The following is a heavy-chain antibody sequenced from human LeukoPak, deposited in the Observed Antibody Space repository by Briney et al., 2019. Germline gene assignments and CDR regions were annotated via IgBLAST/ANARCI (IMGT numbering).Heavy chain of an antibody. J-gene: IGHJ6*04. CDR2: IIPIFGTA. D-gene: IGHD2-15*01. Sequence: SVKVSCEASGGTFSSYAISWVRQAPGQGLEWMGGIIPIFGTANYAQKFQGRVTITADESTSTAYMELSSLRSEDTAVYYCAREEGYCSGGSCYSAYYYGMDVWGKGTTVTVSS. CDR1: GGTFSSYA. CDR3: AREEGYCSGGSCYSAYYYGMDV. V-gene: IGHV1-69*13.